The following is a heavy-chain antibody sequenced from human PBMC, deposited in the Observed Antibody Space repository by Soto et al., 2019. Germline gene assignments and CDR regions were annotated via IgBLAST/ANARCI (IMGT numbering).Heavy chain of an antibody. CDR3: ARTTVNARPGVAYFDY. CDR2: IIPIFGTA. V-gene: IGHV1-69*13. D-gene: IGHD4-17*01. Sequence: SVKVSCKASGGTFSSYAISWVRQAPGQGLEWMGGIIPIFGTANYAQKFQGRVTITADESTSTAYMELSSLRSEDTAVYYCARTTVNARPGVAYFDYWGQGTLVTVSS. CDR1: GGTFSSYA. J-gene: IGHJ4*02.